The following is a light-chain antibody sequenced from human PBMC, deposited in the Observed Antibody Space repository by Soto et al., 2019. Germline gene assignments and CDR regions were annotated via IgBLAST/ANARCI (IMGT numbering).Light chain of an antibody. Sequence: EIVLTQSPGTVSLSPGERATLSCRASQSVSSSYLAWYQQKPGQAPRLLIYGASSRATGIPDRFSGSGSGTDFTLTISRLEPEGFALYYCQQYSTFGQGTRLEIK. CDR1: QSVSSSY. V-gene: IGKV3-20*01. CDR3: QQYST. J-gene: IGKJ5*01. CDR2: GAS.